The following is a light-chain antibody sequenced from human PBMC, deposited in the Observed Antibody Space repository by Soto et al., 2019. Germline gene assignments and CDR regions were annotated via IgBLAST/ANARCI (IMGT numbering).Light chain of an antibody. J-gene: IGLJ2*01. CDR2: DVS. CDR1: SSDVGGYNY. CDR3: SSYRSSNTVV. V-gene: IGLV2-14*01. Sequence: QSALTQPASVSGSPGQSITISCTGISSDVGGYNYVTWYQQHPGNAPKLMIYDVSNRPSGVPNRFSGSKSGNTASLTISGLQAEDEADYYCSSYRSSNTVVFGGGTKLTVL.